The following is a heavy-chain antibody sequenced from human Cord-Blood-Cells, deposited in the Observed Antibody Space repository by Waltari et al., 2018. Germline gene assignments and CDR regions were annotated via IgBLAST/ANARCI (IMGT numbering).Heavy chain of an antibody. CDR3: ATDGPRVDSSLDY. Sequence: PCKVSGYTLTELSMHWVRQAPGKGLEWMGGFDPEDGETIYAQKFQGRVTMTEDTSTDTAYMELSSLRSEDTAVYYCATDGPRVDSSLDYWGQGTLVTVSS. CDR1: GYTLTELS. V-gene: IGHV1-24*01. J-gene: IGHJ4*02. D-gene: IGHD3-3*01. CDR2: FDPEDGET.